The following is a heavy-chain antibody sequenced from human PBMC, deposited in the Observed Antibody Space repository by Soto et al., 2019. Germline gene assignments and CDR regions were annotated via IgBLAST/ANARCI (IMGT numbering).Heavy chain of an antibody. J-gene: IGHJ6*03. D-gene: IGHD5-12*01. Sequence: ASVKVSCKASGYTFTSYYMHWVLQAPGQGLEWMGIINPSGGSTSYAQKFQGRVTMTRDTSTSTVYMELSSLRSEDTAVYYCARDGRGYSGYDSSLAYYYYMDVWGKGTTVTVSS. V-gene: IGHV1-46*03. CDR2: INPSGGST. CDR1: GYTFTSYY. CDR3: ARDGRGYSGYDSSLAYYYYMDV.